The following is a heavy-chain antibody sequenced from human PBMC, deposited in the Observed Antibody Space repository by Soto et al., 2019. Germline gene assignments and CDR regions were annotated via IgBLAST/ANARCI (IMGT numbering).Heavy chain of an antibody. CDR3: TRDDVHGSGGRCYGVPMDV. CDR1: GFTVSSKY. J-gene: IGHJ6*04. V-gene: IGHV3-66*01. D-gene: IGHD2-15*01. Sequence: EVQLVESGGGLVQPGGSLRLSCAASGFTVSSKYMSWVRQAPGKGLEWVSLIQSGGSTYYAGSVKGRFTISRDNSENTLFLQMNSLRVEDTAVYDCTRDDVHGSGGRCYGVPMDVCGKGTTVPVSA. CDR2: IQSGGST.